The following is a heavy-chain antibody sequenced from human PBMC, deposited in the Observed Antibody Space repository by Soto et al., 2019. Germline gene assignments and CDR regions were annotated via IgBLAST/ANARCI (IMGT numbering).Heavy chain of an antibody. CDR1: GGSFTSNNW. J-gene: IGHJ4*02. V-gene: IGHV4-4*02. D-gene: IGHD1-1*01. CDR3: ATRNPGISADY. Sequence: SKTLSITCAVSGGSFTSNNWWTWVRQPPGQGLEWIGEIYRTGSTNYNPSLKSRVTISLDKSENHFSLKVTSLTAADTAVYYCATRNPGISADYWGKGTLVNV. CDR2: IYRTGST.